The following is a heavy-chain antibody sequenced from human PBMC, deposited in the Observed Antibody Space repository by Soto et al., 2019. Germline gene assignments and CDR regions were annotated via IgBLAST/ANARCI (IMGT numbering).Heavy chain of an antibody. CDR1: GGSISSGGYY. Sequence: SETLSLTCTVSGGSISSGGYYWSWIRQHPGKGLEWIGYIYYSGSTYYNPSLKSRVTISVDTSKNQFSLKLSSVTAADTAVYYCARGVGSSLIVAARQEDYYYYGMDVWGQGTTVTVS. CDR2: IYYSGST. V-gene: IGHV4-31*03. CDR3: ARGVGSSLIVAARQEDYYYYGMDV. J-gene: IGHJ6*02. D-gene: IGHD6-6*01.